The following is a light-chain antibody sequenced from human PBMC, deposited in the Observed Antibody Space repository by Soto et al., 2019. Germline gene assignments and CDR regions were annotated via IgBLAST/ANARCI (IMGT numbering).Light chain of an antibody. CDR2: AAS. CDR3: QQYGSSSGT. V-gene: IGKV3-20*01. J-gene: IGKJ1*01. CDR1: QSISSSY. Sequence: EIVLTQSPGTLSLSPGERATLSCRASQSISSSYLAWYQQIPGQAPRLLIYAASSRATGIPDRFSGSGSGTDFTLTINRLEPEDFAVYYCQQYGSSSGTLGQGTKVEIK.